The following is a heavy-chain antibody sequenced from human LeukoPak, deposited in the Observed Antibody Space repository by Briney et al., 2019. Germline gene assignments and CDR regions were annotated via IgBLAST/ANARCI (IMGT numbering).Heavy chain of an antibody. V-gene: IGHV4-39*01. D-gene: IGHD1-26*01. CDR2: VYHLGST. CDR3: ARRRESLPFDS. Sequence: PSETLSLTCTVSGGSISSANSYWGWIRQPPGKGLEWIASVYHLGSTYYNPSLKSRVSLSVDTSKNEFSLKLISVTAADTAVFYCARRRESLPFDSWGQGTLVTVSS. J-gene: IGHJ4*02. CDR1: GGSISSANSY.